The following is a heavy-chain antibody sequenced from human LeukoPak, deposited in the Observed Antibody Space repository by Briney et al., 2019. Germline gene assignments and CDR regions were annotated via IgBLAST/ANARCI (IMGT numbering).Heavy chain of an antibody. CDR2: INPNSGGT. Sequence: ASVKVSCKASGYTFTSYGISWVRQAPGQGLEWMGWINPNSGGTNYAQKFQGWVTMTRDTSISTAYMELSRLRSDDTAVYYCARSFAGGSYNWFDPWGQGTLVTVSS. V-gene: IGHV1-2*04. CDR1: GYTFTSYG. CDR3: ARSFAGGSYNWFDP. D-gene: IGHD2-15*01. J-gene: IGHJ5*02.